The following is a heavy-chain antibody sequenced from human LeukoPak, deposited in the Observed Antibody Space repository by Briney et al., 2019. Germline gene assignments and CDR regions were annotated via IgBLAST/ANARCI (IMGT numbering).Heavy chain of an antibody. CDR2: INPNSGGT. CDR1: GYTFTGYY. Sequence: ASVKVSCKASGYTFTGYYIHWVRQAPGQGLEWMGWINPNSGGTNYAQKFQGRVTMTRDMSISTSYMELSRLRSDDTAVYYCASDRKSGLLPRDYWGQGTLVTVSS. CDR3: ASDRKSGLLPRDY. J-gene: IGHJ4*02. V-gene: IGHV1-2*02. D-gene: IGHD3-22*01.